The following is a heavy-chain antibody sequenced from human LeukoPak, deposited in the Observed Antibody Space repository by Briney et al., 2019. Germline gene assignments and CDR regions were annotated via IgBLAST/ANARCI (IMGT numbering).Heavy chain of an antibody. D-gene: IGHD6-13*01. CDR1: GFTFDDYA. CDR3: ARDIEPAGLFFDY. Sequence: GRSLRLSCAASGFTFDDYAMHWLRQAPGKGLEGVSGISWNSGSIGYADSVKGRFTISRDNAKNSLYMQMNSLRAEDTALYHCARDIEPAGLFFDYWGQGTLVTVSS. J-gene: IGHJ4*02. V-gene: IGHV3-9*01. CDR2: ISWNSGSI.